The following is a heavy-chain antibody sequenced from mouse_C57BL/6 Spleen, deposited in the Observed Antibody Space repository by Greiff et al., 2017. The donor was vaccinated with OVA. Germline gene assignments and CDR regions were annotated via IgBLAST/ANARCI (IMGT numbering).Heavy chain of an antibody. Sequence: EVKLVESGGGLVQPGGSMTLSCVASGFTFSNYWMNWVRQSPEKGLEWVAQIRLKSDNYATHYAESVKGRFTISRDDSKRSVYLQMDNLRAEGTGIYYCTGDWDFDYWGQGTTLTVSS. V-gene: IGHV6-3*01. CDR1: GFTFSNYW. CDR3: TGDWDFDY. CDR2: IRLKSDNYAT. J-gene: IGHJ2*01. D-gene: IGHD4-1*01.